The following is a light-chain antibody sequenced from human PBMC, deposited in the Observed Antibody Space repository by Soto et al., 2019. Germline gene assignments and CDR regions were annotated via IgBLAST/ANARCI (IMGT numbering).Light chain of an antibody. CDR1: QSLQHNNGNTL. V-gene: IGKV2-28*01. CDR2: LGS. J-gene: IGKJ1*01. Sequence: EIVMTQSPLSLTVTPGEPASISCKSSQSLQHNNGNTLLDWYMQKPGQSPQLRIYLGSRRAPGAPDRVSGSGSGTDFTLRISTVEADDAAIYYCMKALQTPRTFGQGTKLEI. CDR3: MKALQTPRT.